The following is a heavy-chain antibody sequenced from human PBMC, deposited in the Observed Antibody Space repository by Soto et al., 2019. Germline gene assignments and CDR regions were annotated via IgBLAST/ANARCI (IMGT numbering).Heavy chain of an antibody. D-gene: IGHD2-8*01. CDR3: AKLHCTNGVCYPWWYLDL. Sequence: PGGSLRLSCAASGFTFSSYAMSWVRQAPGKGLEWVSAISGSGGSTYYADSVKGRFTISRDNSKNTLYLQMNSLRAEDTAVYYCAKLHCTNGVCYPWWYLDLWGRGTLVTVSS. V-gene: IGHV3-23*01. CDR2: ISGSGGST. CDR1: GFTFSSYA. J-gene: IGHJ2*01.